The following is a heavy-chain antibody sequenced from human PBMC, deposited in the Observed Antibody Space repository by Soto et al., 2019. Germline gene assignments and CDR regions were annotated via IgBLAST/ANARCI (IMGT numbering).Heavy chain of an antibody. CDR1: GFTFSDYF. J-gene: IGHJ4*02. Sequence: QVHLVESGGGLVKPGGSLRLSCAASGFTFSDYFMTWIRQAPGKGLEWVAHISYSGTHRHYLDSVKGRFTVSRDNAEKSLYLQMESLRPEDTAVYYCVRCVLAPTMAYDFWCQGTLVTVSS. CDR2: ISYSGTHR. V-gene: IGHV3-11*05. CDR3: VRCVLAPTMAYDF. D-gene: IGHD2-8*01.